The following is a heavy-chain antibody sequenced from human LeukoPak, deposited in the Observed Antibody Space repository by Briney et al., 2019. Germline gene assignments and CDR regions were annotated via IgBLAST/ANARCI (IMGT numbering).Heavy chain of an antibody. V-gene: IGHV4-59*08. CDR2: VYSSGST. J-gene: IGHJ2*01. Sequence: PSETLSLTCTVSGGSTSSYYWSWIRQPPGKGLEWIGYVYSSGSTRYTPSLKSRVTMAVDTSENQLSLKLSSVTAADTAVYYCARRGSGASLEYYFDLWGRGTLVTVSS. D-gene: IGHD1-14*01. CDR1: GGSTSSYY. CDR3: ARRGSGASLEYYFDL.